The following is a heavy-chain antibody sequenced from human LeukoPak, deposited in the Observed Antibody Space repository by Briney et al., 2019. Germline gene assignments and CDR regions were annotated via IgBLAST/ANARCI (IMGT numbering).Heavy chain of an antibody. CDR2: ISGSGGST. V-gene: IGHV3-23*01. J-gene: IGHJ6*03. Sequence: GGSLRLSCAASGFTFSSYAMSWVRQAPGKGLEWVSAISGSGGSTYYADSVKGRFTISRDNSKNTLYLQMNSLRAEDTAIYYCAKRSGYYYYMDVWGKGTTVTVSS. D-gene: IGHD3-10*01. CDR1: GFTFSSYA. CDR3: AKRSGYYYYMDV.